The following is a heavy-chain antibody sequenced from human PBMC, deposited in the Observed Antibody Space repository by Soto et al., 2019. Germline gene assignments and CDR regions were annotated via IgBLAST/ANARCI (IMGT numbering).Heavy chain of an antibody. J-gene: IGHJ4*02. D-gene: IGHD4-17*01. CDR3: ARGALEPGDYEMGFDY. CDR1: VGTFSSYA. V-gene: IGHV1-69*01. Sequence: QVQLVQSGAEVKKPGSSVKVSCKASVGTFSSYAISWVRQSPGQGLEWMGGIIPIFGTANYAQKFQGRVTITADESTSTAYMELSSLRSEDTAVYYCARGALEPGDYEMGFDYWGQGTLVTVAS. CDR2: IIPIFGTA.